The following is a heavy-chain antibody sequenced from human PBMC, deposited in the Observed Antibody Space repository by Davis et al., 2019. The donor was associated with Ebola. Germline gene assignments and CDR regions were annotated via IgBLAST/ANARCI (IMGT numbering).Heavy chain of an antibody. J-gene: IGHJ5*02. D-gene: IGHD2-2*01. Sequence: GESLKISCAASGFTLSRYDMHRVRQATGKGLEWVSSIGTAGDTYYPGSVMGRSTISRENAKNSLYLQMNSVRAEDTAVYYCARGARLLSFDPWGEGTLVTVSS. CDR1: GFTLSRYD. V-gene: IGHV3-13*01. CDR2: IGTAGDT. CDR3: ARGARLLSFDP.